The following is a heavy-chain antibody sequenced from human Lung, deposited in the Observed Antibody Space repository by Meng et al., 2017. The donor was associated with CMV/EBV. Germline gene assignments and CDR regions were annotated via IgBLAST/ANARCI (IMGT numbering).Heavy chain of an antibody. CDR1: GGSVSRGFSH. D-gene: IGHD3-22*01. CDR3: TRDMRPMMRFDP. Sequence: SXTXSLXCSVSGGSVSRGFSHWGWIRQPPGKGLEWIGTLHYGGTTYSNPSLKSRVTISADTSNNHFSLKLTSVTAADTAVYYCTRDMRPMMRFDPWGQGTQVTVSS. J-gene: IGHJ5*02. CDR2: LHYGGTT. V-gene: IGHV4-39*07.